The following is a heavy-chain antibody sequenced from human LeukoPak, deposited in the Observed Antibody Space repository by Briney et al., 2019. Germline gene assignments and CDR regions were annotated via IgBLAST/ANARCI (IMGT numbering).Heavy chain of an antibody. D-gene: IGHD3-22*01. CDR2: ISSGGGTR. CDR3: AREMDYYDSRPIDY. Sequence: GGSLRLSCAASGFTFSDYYMNWIRQAPGKGLEWVSYISSGGGTRSYADSVKGRFTISRDNAKNSLYLQMNSLRAEDTAVYYCAREMDYYDSRPIDYWGQGTLVTVSS. V-gene: IGHV3-11*01. J-gene: IGHJ4*02. CDR1: GFTFSDYY.